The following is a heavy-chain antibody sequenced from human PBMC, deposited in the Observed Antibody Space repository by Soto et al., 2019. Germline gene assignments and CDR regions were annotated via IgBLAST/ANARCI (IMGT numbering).Heavy chain of an antibody. CDR3: AGTFSLFSSSWYXIDP. Sequence: SETLSLTCTVSGGSISSSSYYWGWIRQPPGKGLEWIGSIYYSGSTYYNPSLKSRVTISVDTSKNQFSLKLSSVTAADTAVYYCAGTFSLFSSSWYXIDPWGQGTLVTVSS. D-gene: IGHD6-13*01. J-gene: IGHJ5*02. CDR1: GGSISSSSYY. CDR2: IYYSGST. V-gene: IGHV4-39*01.